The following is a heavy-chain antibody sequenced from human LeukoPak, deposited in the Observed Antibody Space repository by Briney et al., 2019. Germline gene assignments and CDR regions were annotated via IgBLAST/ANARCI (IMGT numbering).Heavy chain of an antibody. CDR1: GFTFSSYW. CDR2: ISPSGSIS. J-gene: IGHJ5*02. V-gene: IGHV3-23*01. D-gene: IGHD3-9*01. Sequence: GGSLRLSCAASGFTFSSYWMSWVRQAPGKGLEWVSGISPSGSISYYAASVKGRFTISRDNSKNTVSLQMNSLRAEDTALYYCARDLDWGAFDAWGQGTLVTVSS. CDR3: ARDLDWGAFDA.